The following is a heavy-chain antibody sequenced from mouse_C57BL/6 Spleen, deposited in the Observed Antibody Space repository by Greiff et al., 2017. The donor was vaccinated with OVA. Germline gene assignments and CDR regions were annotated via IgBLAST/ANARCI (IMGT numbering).Heavy chain of an antibody. D-gene: IGHD3-3*01. CDR1: GFTFSSYA. Sequence: EVQLVESGGGLVKPGGSLKLSCAASGFTFSSYAMSWVRQTPEKRLEWVATISDGGSYTYYPDNVKGRFTISRDNAKNNLYLQMSHLKSEDTAMYYCARDLGGTAMDYWGQGTSVTVSS. V-gene: IGHV5-4*01. CDR3: ARDLGGTAMDY. J-gene: IGHJ4*01. CDR2: ISDGGSYT.